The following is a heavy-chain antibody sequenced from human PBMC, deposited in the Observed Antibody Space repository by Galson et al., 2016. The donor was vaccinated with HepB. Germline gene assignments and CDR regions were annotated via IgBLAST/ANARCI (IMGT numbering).Heavy chain of an antibody. D-gene: IGHD3-3*01. CDR1: GFTFSSYS. CDR2: ISSNSSTI. V-gene: IGHV3-48*01. J-gene: IGHJ5*02. CDR3: AREGAIFGVATNWFDP. Sequence: SLRLSCAASGFTFSSYSMNWVRQAPGKGLEWVSYISSNSSTIYYADSVKGRFTISRDNAKNSLYLQMNSLRAEDTAVYYCAREGAIFGVATNWFDPWCQGNLVTVSS.